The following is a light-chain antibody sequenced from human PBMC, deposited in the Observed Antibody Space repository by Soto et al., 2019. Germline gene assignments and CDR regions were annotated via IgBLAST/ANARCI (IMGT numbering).Light chain of an antibody. V-gene: IGLV3-21*02. J-gene: IGLJ3*02. CDR1: NIGSKS. CDR2: DDP. Sequence: SYELTQPPSVSVAPGQTARITCGGDNIGSKSVHWYQQKPGQAPVLVVYDDPDRLSGIPERFSGSNSGNTATLTISRVEAGDEADYYCQVWDYGSDHWVFGGGTKLTVL. CDR3: QVWDYGSDHWV.